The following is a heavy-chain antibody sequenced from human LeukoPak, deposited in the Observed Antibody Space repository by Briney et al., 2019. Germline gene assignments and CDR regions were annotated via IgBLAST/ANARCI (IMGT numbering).Heavy chain of an antibody. CDR1: GFTFSAYD. Sequence: GGSRRLSCAASGFTFSAYDMQWVRQAPGKGPEWVSGISRSGSTYYRDSVKGRFTISRDNYKNTLYLQMNSLRAEDTAVYYCAKGGYFAFDIWGQGTMVTVSS. CDR2: ISRSGST. CDR3: AKGGYFAFDI. J-gene: IGHJ3*02. D-gene: IGHD2-2*03. V-gene: IGHV3-23*01.